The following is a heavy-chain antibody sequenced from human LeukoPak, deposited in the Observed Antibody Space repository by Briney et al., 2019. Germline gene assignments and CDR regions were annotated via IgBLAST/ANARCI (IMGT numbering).Heavy chain of an antibody. CDR3: ARGRLLRYFDWLSSPKHFDY. D-gene: IGHD3-9*01. J-gene: IGHJ4*02. CDR2: ISAYNGNT. CDR1: GYTFTSYG. V-gene: IGHV1-18*01. Sequence: ASVKVSCKASGYTFTSYGISWVRQAPGQGLEWMGWISAYNGNTNCAQKLQGRVTMTTDTSTSTAYMELRSLRSDDTAVYYCARGRLLRYFDWLSSPKHFDYWGQGTLVTVSS.